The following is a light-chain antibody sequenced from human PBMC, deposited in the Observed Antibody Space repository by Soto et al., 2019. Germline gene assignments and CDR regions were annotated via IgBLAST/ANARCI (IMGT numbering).Light chain of an antibody. CDR1: QSISSW. CDR2: DAS. Sequence: DIQMTQSPSTLSASVGERVTITCRASQSISSWLAWYQQKPGKAPKLLIYDASSLESGVPSRFSGSGSGTEFTLTISSLQPDDFATYYCQQYNSWPLTFGGGTKVDIK. V-gene: IGKV1-5*01. CDR3: QQYNSWPLT. J-gene: IGKJ4*01.